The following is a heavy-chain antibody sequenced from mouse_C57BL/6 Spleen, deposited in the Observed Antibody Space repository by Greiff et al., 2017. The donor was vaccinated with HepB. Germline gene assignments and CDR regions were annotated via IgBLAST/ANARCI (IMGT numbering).Heavy chain of an antibody. CDR3: ARHLTVVATYGGYFDY. J-gene: IGHJ2*01. Sequence: VQLQQSGPELVKPGASVKISCKASGYSFTGYYMNWVKQSPEKSLEWIGEINPSTGGTTYNQKFKAKATLTVDKSSSTAYMQLKSLTSEDSAVYYCARHLTVVATYGGYFDYWGQGTTLTVSS. V-gene: IGHV1-42*01. D-gene: IGHD1-1*01. CDR1: GYSFTGYY. CDR2: INPSTGGT.